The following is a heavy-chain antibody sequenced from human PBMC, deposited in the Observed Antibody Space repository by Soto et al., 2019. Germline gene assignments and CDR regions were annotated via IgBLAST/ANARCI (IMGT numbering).Heavy chain of an antibody. CDR1: GFTFSSYG. J-gene: IGHJ6*02. V-gene: IGHV3-30*18. Sequence: QVQLVESGGGVVLPGRSLRLSCAASGFTFSSYGMHWVRQAPGKGLEWVAVISYDGSNKYYADSVKGRFTMSRDNSKNTLYLQMNSLRAEDTAVYYCAKDQVQLWLLYYYYGMDVWGQGTTVTVSS. D-gene: IGHD5-18*01. CDR2: ISYDGSNK. CDR3: AKDQVQLWLLYYYYGMDV.